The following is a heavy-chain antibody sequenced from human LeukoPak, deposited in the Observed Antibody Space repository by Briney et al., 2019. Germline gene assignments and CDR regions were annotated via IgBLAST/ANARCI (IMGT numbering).Heavy chain of an antibody. D-gene: IGHD1-26*01. Sequence: GGSLRLSCAASGFTFSSYGMSWVRQAPGKGLEWVSAISGSGGTYYADSVKGRFTISRDNSKNTLYLQMNSLRAEDTAVYYCARDHGSGSYWGPKFDYWGQGTLVTVSS. CDR1: GFTFSSYG. CDR3: ARDHGSGSYWGPKFDY. CDR2: ISGSGGT. J-gene: IGHJ4*02. V-gene: IGHV3-23*01.